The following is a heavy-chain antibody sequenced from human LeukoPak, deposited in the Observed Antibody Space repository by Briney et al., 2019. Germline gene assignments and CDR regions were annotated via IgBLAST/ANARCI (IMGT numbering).Heavy chain of an antibody. CDR1: GYTFTGYY. Sequence: ASVKVSCKASGYTFTGYYMHWVRQAPGQGLEWMGWINPNSGGTNYAQKFQGRVTMTRDTSISTAYMELSRLRSDDTAVYYCARVTYYYDSGDYYSYYFDYWGQGTLVTVSS. D-gene: IGHD3-22*01. V-gene: IGHV1-2*02. J-gene: IGHJ4*02. CDR2: INPNSGGT. CDR3: ARVTYYYDSGDYYSYYFDY.